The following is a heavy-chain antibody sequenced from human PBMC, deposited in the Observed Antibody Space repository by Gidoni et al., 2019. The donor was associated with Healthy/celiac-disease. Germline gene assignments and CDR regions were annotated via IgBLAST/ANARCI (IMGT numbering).Heavy chain of an antibody. CDR2: ISYDGSNK. V-gene: IGHV3-30-3*01. CDR1: GFPFSSIA. J-gene: IGHJ3*02. CDR3: AREGGIVGATTYSLGAFDI. D-gene: IGHD1-26*01. Sequence: QVQLVESGGGVVQPGRSLRLSCAASGFPFSSIAMHWVRQAPGKGLEWVAVISYDGSNKYYADAVKGRFTISRDNSKNTLYLQMNSLRAEDTAVNYCAREGGIVGATTYSLGAFDIWGQGTMVTVSS.